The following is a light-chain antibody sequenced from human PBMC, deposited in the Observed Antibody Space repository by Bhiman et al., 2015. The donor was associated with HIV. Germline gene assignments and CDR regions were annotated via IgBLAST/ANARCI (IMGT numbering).Light chain of an antibody. J-gene: IGLJ1*01. CDR1: NIGTKS. Sequence: SYLLTQPPSVSVAPGMTARITCGGNNIGTKSVHWHQQKPGQAPVAVIYQDSKRPSGIPERFSGSNSGNTATLTISGTQAMDEADYYCQAWDSSTGVFGTGTKVTVL. CDR3: QAWDSSTGV. V-gene: IGLV3-21*01. CDR2: QDS.